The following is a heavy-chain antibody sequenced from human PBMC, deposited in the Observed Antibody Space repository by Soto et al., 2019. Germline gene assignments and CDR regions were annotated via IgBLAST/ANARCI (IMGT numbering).Heavy chain of an antibody. CDR3: ARGEVNYYDSSGYTPFDY. Sequence: GSLRLSCAASGFTFSTYSINWVRQAPGKGLEWVSSISSSSSYIYYADSVKGRFTISRDDAKNSLYLQMNSLRAEDTAVYYCARGEVNYYDSSGYTPFDYWGQGTLVTVSS. CDR2: ISSSSSYI. D-gene: IGHD3-22*01. J-gene: IGHJ4*02. V-gene: IGHV3-21*01. CDR1: GFTFSTYS.